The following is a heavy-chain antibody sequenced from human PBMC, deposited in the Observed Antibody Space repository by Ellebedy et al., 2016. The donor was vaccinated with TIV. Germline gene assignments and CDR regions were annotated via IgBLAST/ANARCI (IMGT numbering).Heavy chain of an antibody. V-gene: IGHV4-59*08. CDR3: ARGDSSSSRVYY. CDR1: GGSISSYY. D-gene: IGHD6-6*01. J-gene: IGHJ4*02. CDR2: IYYSGST. Sequence: SETLSLTCTVSGGSISSYYWSWIRQPPGKGLEWIGYIYYSGSTYYNSSLKSRVTISGDTSKNQFSLKLSSVTAADTAVYYCARGDSSSSRVYYWGQGTLVTVSS.